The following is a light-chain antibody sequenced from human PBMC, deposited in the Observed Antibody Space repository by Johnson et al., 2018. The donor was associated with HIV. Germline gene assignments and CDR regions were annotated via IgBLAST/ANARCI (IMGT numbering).Light chain of an antibody. CDR1: SSNIGNNY. J-gene: IGLJ1*01. CDR2: DNN. CDR3: GTWDSSLSAGGFV. V-gene: IGLV1-51*01. Sequence: QSVLTQPPSVSAAPEEKVTISCSGSSSNIGNNYVSWYQHLPGTAPRLLIYDNNKRPSGIPDRFSGSKSGTSATLGITGLQTGDEADYYCGTWDSSLSAGGFVFGTGTKVTVL.